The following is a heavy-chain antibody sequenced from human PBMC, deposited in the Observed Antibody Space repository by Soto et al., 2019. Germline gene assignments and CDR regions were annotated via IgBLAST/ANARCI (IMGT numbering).Heavy chain of an antibody. V-gene: IGHV4-39*01. D-gene: IGHD6-6*01. CDR1: GGSVSRGGNY. Sequence: QLQLQESGPGLVKPSETLSLTCAVSGGSVSRGGNYWGWIRQSPGKGLEWIGSVHDTGTTHYNPSLTSRVTISVDTSKNQSSLNVTSVTAADTAVYYCARGLSSPSAAGVWGQGTLVTVSS. CDR2: VHDTGTT. CDR3: ARGLSSPSAAGV. J-gene: IGHJ4*02.